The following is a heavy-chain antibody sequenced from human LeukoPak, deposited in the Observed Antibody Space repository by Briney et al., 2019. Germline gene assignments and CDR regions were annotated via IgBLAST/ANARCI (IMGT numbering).Heavy chain of an antibody. D-gene: IGHD3-3*01. V-gene: IGHV1-8*01. CDR3: ARGPTPRRITIFGVVIQYYFDY. Sequence: GASVKVSCKASGYTFTSYDINWVRQATGQGLEWMGWMNPNSGNTGYAQKFQGRVTMTRNTSISTAYMELSSLRSEDTAVYYCARGPTPRRITIFGVVIQYYFDYWGQGTLVTVSS. J-gene: IGHJ4*02. CDR1: GYTFTSYD. CDR2: MNPNSGNT.